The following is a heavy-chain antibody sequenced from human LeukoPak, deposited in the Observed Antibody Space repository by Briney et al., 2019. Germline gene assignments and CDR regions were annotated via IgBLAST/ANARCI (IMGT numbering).Heavy chain of an antibody. CDR1: GFTLSNAC. Sequence: KPGGSLRLSCAASGFTLSNACMSWVRQAPGKGLEWVGCIESKTDGVTTDYAEPGKGRFTISIDGSIDTLYLQMISLKTEDTAGYYCTTGYCSSTSCWYYFDYWGQGTLVTVSS. CDR3: TTGYCSSTSCWYYFDY. D-gene: IGHD2-2*01. V-gene: IGHV3-15*04. J-gene: IGHJ4*02. CDR2: IESKTDGVTT.